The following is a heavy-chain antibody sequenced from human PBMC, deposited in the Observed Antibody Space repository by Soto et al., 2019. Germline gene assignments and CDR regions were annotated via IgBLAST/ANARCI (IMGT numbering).Heavy chain of an antibody. CDR3: ARGHLAVVPVASWYYYMDV. CDR2: VNAGNGNT. D-gene: IGHD2-2*01. J-gene: IGHJ6*03. Sequence: GASVKVSCKASGYSFSNYAARWVRQAPGQRLEWMGWVNAGNGNTRYSQNFQGRVTITRDTSARTAYLELSSLRSEDTAVYYCARGHLAVVPVASWYYYMDVWGKGTTVTVSS. CDR1: GYSFSNYA. V-gene: IGHV1-3*01.